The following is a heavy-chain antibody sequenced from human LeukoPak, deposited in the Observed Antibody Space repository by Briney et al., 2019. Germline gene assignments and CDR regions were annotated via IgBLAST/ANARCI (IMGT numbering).Heavy chain of an antibody. Sequence: GASVKVSCKASGGTFSSYAISWVRQAPGQGLEWMGRIIPILGIANYAQKFQGRVTITADKSTSTAYMELSSLRSEDTAVYYCARGAAYPGYSGYDLPRRWGQGTLVTVSS. D-gene: IGHD5-12*01. CDR3: ARGAAYPGYSGYDLPRR. CDR1: GGTFSSYA. J-gene: IGHJ4*02. V-gene: IGHV1-69*04. CDR2: IIPILGIA.